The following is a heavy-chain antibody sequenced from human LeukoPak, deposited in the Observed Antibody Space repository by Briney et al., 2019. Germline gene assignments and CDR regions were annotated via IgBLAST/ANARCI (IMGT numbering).Heavy chain of an antibody. CDR3: ARGRRDLDTYYYDSSGYHY. J-gene: IGHJ4*02. D-gene: IGHD3-22*01. V-gene: IGHV4-34*01. CDR2: INHSGSN. CDR1: GGPLRVYY. Sequence: PSETLSLTCAVYGGPLRVYYWMWIRQPPGRRLEWIGDINHSGSNNYNPSLKRRVTISVDTHKNQFSLKLSSVNAADTAVYYCARGRRDLDTYYYDSSGYHYWGQGTLVTVSS.